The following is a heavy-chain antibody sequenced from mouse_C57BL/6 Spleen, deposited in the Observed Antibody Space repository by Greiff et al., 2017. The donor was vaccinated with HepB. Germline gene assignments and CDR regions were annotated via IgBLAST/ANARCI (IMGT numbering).Heavy chain of an antibody. V-gene: IGHV1-69*01. CDR3: ARGDTAQATDY. Sequence: QVQLQQPGAELVMPGASVKLSCKASGYTFTSYWMHWVKQRPGQGLEWIGEIDPSDSYTNYNQKFKGKSTLTVDKSSSTAYMQLSSLTSEDSAVYYCARGDTAQATDYWGQGTTLTVSS. D-gene: IGHD3-2*02. CDR2: IDPSDSYT. CDR1: GYTFTSYW. J-gene: IGHJ2*01.